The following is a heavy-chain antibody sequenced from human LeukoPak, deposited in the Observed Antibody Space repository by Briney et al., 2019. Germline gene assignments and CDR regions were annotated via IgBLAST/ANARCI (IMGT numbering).Heavy chain of an antibody. D-gene: IGHD1-26*01. Sequence: GGSLRLSCAASGFTFSSYAMNWVRQAPGKGLEWVSTIIDSGNSIYYADSAEGRFTISRDNSKNTLYLQMNSLRAGDTAVYYCAKDPIFSGSYGVFDYWGLGTLVTVSS. V-gene: IGHV3-23*01. CDR3: AKDPIFSGSYGVFDY. CDR2: IIDSGNSI. CDR1: GFTFSSYA. J-gene: IGHJ4*02.